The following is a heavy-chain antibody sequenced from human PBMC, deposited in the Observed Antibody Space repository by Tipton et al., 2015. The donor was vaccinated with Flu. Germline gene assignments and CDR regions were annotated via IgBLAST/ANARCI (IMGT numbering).Heavy chain of an antibody. CDR3: ARESVQGLVSHYSGMDV. CDR1: GYTFNTYG. CDR2: ISAYTGNT. Sequence: QLVQSGAEVKKPGASVKVSCKASGYTFNTYGITWVRQAPGQGLEWMGWISAYTGNTNYAQKFRGRVTMTTDTSTSTAYMEVTSLRSDDTAVYYCARESVQGLVSHYSGMDVWGQGTTVIVSS. D-gene: IGHD3-10*01. V-gene: IGHV1-18*01. J-gene: IGHJ6*02.